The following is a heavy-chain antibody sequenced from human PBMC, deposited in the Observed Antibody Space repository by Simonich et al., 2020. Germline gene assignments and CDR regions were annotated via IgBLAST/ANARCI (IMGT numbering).Heavy chain of an antibody. CDR1: GGTFSSYA. CDR2: NIPNLVRA. V-gene: IGHV1-69*06. CDR3: ARTNTMRELDTMIRGVDYFDY. Sequence: QVQLVQSGAEVKKPGSSVKVSCKASGGTFSSYAISWVRQAPGQGLEWRGVNIPNLVRANYAQKFQGRVTITADKSTSTAYMELSSLRSEDTAVYYCARTNTMRELDTMIRGVDYFDYWGQGTLVTVSS. J-gene: IGHJ4*02. D-gene: IGHD3-10*01.